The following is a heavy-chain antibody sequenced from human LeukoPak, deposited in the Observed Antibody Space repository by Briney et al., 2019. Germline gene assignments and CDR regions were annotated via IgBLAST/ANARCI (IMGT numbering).Heavy chain of an antibody. CDR3: AKKRASSDCPRDFDY. Sequence: GGSLRLAWAASRFTFSSFGMHWVRQPPGKWLGWVASIRQDESYQPYVNSVKGRFTVSRDNSKATVYPQMNRPRTEDTAVYYCAKKRASSDCPRDFDYWGQGTLVTASS. J-gene: IGHJ4*02. V-gene: IGHV3-30*02. CDR1: RFTFSSFG. CDR2: IRQDESYQ. D-gene: IGHD2-21*01.